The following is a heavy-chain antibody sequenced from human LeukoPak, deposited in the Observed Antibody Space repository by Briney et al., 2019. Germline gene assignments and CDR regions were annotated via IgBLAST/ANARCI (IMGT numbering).Heavy chain of an antibody. CDR1: GYSFTSYW. CDR3: ARSYSSGGYFDL. V-gene: IGHV5-51*01. Sequence: GESLKISCKGSGYSFTSYWIGWVRQMPGKGPECMGIIYPADSDTRYSPSFQGQVTISTDKSISTAYLQWSSLKASDTAMYYCARSYSSGGYFDLWGRGTLVTVSS. D-gene: IGHD6-19*01. J-gene: IGHJ2*01. CDR2: IYPADSDT.